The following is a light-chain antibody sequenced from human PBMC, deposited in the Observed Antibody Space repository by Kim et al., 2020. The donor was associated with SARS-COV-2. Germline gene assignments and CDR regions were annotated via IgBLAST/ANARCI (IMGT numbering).Light chain of an antibody. V-gene: IGKV1-16*01. Sequence: ASVGDRVSSTCPTNQGISTYLASFQQIPGKAPKSLIYCTSNLQDDVPSRFSGSRSGTDFTLTISSLQPEDFATYYCQQYKNYTPSFGGGTRVDIK. CDR3: QQYKNYTPS. CDR1: QGISTY. J-gene: IGKJ4*01. CDR2: CTS.